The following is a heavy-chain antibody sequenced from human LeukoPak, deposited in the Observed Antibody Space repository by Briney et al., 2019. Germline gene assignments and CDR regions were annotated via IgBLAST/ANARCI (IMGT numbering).Heavy chain of an antibody. CDR2: ISGSGGST. V-gene: IGHV3-23*01. CDR3: AKLSRSTTPWDYYMDV. Sequence: GGSLRLSCAASGFTFSSYAMGWVRQAPGKGLEWVSAISGSGGSTYYADSVKGRFTISRDNSKNTLYLQMNSLRAEDTAVYYCAKLSRSTTPWDYYMDVWGKGTTVTVSS. J-gene: IGHJ6*03. D-gene: IGHD2-2*01. CDR1: GFTFSSYA.